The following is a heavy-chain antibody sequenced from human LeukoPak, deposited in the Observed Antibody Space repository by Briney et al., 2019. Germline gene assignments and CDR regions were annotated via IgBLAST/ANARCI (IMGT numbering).Heavy chain of an antibody. Sequence: GGSLRLSCAASGFTFSSYAMSWVRQAPGKGLGWVSAISGSGGSTYYADSVKGRFTISRDNSKNTLYLQMNSLRAEDTAVYYCAKDQGQWLVNDAFDIWGQGTMVTVSS. V-gene: IGHV3-23*01. CDR1: GFTFSSYA. J-gene: IGHJ3*02. CDR3: AKDQGQWLVNDAFDI. CDR2: ISGSGGST. D-gene: IGHD6-19*01.